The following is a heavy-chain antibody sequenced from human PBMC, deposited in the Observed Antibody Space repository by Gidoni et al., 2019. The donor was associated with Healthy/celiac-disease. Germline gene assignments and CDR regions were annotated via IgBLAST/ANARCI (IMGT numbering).Heavy chain of an antibody. Sequence: EVQLVQSGAEVKKPGESLKISCQGSGYSFTSYWIGWVRQMPGKGLEWMGIIYPGDSDTRYSPSFQGQVTISADKSISTAYLQWSSLKASDTAMYYCARHDYGDSYYYYMDVWGKGTTVTVSS. J-gene: IGHJ6*03. V-gene: IGHV5-51*01. CDR1: GYSFTSYW. CDR3: ARHDYGDSYYYYMDV. CDR2: IYPGDSDT. D-gene: IGHD4-17*01.